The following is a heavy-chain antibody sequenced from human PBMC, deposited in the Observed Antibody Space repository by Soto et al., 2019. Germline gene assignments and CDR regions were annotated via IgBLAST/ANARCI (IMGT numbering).Heavy chain of an antibody. Sequence: QVQLVQSGPEVKNPGASVRVSCVASGYAFTSYGVNWVRQAPGQGLEWMGWIAPHSGRTTYLPKFQGRVTMTADVSTNTAYIELRSLKSDDTGIYFCARAATGSYHSAYWGQGTVATVSS. CDR2: IAPHSGRT. J-gene: IGHJ4*02. V-gene: IGHV1-18*04. D-gene: IGHD3-10*01. CDR1: GYAFTSYG. CDR3: ARAATGSYHSAY.